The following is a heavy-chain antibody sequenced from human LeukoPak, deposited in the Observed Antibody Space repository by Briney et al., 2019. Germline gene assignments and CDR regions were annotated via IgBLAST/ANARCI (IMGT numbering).Heavy chain of an antibody. CDR1: GFTFSNYG. CDR2: IRFDGTSQ. D-gene: IGHD2-21*02. J-gene: IGHJ3*02. CDR3: ARGRGDLSGAFDI. Sequence: PGGSLRLSCAASGFTFSNYGMHWVRQAPGKGLEWVAFIRFDGTSQFYADSVKGRFTVSRDNSKNTLYLQMNSLRAEDTAVYYCARGRGDLSGAFDIWGQGTMVTVSS. V-gene: IGHV3-30*02.